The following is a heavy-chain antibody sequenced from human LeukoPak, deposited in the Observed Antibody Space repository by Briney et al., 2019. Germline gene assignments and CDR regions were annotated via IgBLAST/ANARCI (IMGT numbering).Heavy chain of an antibody. J-gene: IGHJ4*02. D-gene: IGHD3-10*01. CDR1: GYTFTSYG. V-gene: IGHV1-18*04. CDR3: AGIPDGSGSSRFDY. CDR2: IGAYNGNT. Sequence: ASVKVSCKASGYTFTSYGISWVRRAPGQGLEWMGWIGAYNGNTNYAQKLQGRVTMTTDTSTSTAYMELRSLRSDDTAVYYCAGIPDGSGSSRFDYWGQGTLVTVSS.